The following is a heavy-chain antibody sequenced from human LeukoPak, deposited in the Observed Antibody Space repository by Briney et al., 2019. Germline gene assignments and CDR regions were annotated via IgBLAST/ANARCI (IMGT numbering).Heavy chain of an antibody. CDR1: GGSISSYY. CDR2: TYYSGST. CDR3: ARGQANYYGSGSYYLNL. J-gene: IGHJ5*02. Sequence: PSETLSLTCTVSGGSISSYYWSWIRQPPGKGLEWIGYTYYSGSTNYNPSLKSRVTISVDTSKNQFSLKLSSVTAADTAVYYCARGQANYYGSGSYYLNLWGQGTLVTVSS. V-gene: IGHV4-59*01. D-gene: IGHD3-10*01.